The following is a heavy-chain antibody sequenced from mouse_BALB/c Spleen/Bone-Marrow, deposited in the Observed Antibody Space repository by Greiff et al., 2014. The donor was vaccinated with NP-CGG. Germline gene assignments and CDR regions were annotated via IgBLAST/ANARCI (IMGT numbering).Heavy chain of an antibody. J-gene: IGHJ1*01. CDR2: INPNNGDT. Sequence: EVQLVESGPELVKPGASVKMSCKASGYTFTDYYMKWVKESHEKSLEWIGDINPNNGDTFYYQKFKGKATLTVHRSSSTAYIQLDSLTSEDSAVYYCAMGVRLYWYFGVWGAGTTVTVSS. CDR3: AMGVRLYWYFGV. V-gene: IGHV1-26*01. CDR1: GYTFTDYY. D-gene: IGHD4-1*01.